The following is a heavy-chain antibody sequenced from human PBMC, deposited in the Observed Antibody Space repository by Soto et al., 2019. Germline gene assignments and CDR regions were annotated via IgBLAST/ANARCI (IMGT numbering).Heavy chain of an antibody. CDR2: ISAYNGNT. CDR3: ATVYCSSTSCYGDYYYYGMDV. J-gene: IGHJ6*02. D-gene: IGHD2-2*01. CDR1: GYTFTSYG. V-gene: IGHV1-18*04. Sequence: ASVKVSFKASGYTFTSYGISWVRQAPGQGLEWMGWISAYNGNTNYAQKLQGRVTMTTDTSTSTAYMELRSLRSDDTAVYYCATVYCSSTSCYGDYYYYGMDVWGQGTTVTVSS.